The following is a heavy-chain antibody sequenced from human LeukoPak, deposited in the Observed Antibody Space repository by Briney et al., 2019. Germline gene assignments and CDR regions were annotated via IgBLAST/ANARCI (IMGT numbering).Heavy chain of an antibody. V-gene: IGHV4-39*01. D-gene: IGHD3-9*01. J-gene: IGHJ4*02. Sequence: SETLSLTCTVSGGSISSSSYYWGWIRQPPGKGLEWIGSIYYSGSTYYNPSLKSRVTISVDTSKNQFSLKLSSVTAADAAVYYCASLNHDILTGRENYWGQGTLVTVSS. CDR3: ASLNHDILTGRENY. CDR2: IYYSGST. CDR1: GGSISSSSYY.